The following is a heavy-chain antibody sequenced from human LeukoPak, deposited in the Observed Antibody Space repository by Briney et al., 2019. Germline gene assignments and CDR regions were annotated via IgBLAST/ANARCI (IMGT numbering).Heavy chain of an antibody. Sequence: SQTLSLTCTVSGGSISSGGYYWSWIRRHPGKGLEWIGYIYYSGSTYYNPSLKSRVTISVDTSKNQFSLKLSSVTAADTAVYYCARGPLLWFGEFPYYFDYWGQGTLVTVSS. CDR2: IYYSGST. CDR3: ARGPLLWFGEFPYYFDY. D-gene: IGHD3-10*01. V-gene: IGHV4-31*03. CDR1: GGSISSGGYY. J-gene: IGHJ4*02.